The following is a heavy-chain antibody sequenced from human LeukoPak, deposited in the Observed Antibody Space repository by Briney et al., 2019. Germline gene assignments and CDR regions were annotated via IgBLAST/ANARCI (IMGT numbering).Heavy chain of an antibody. D-gene: IGHD3-9*01. CDR3: ARGKSRILRYFDWLTYYFDY. J-gene: IGHJ4*02. CDR1: GDSVSGSFW. CDR2: IHHSGSS. V-gene: IGHV4-4*02. Sequence: PSETLSLTCAVSGDSVSGSFWWSWVRQPPHKGLEWIGGIHHSGSSNYNPSLESRVIISLDGSKNLLSLELSSVTAADTAVYYCARGKSRILRYFDWLTYYFDYWGQGTLVTVSS.